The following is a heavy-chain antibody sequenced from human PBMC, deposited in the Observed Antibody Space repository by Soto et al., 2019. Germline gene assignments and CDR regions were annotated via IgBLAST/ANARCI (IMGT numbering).Heavy chain of an antibody. CDR3: ARLKTYDILNKSDY. J-gene: IGHJ4*02. CDR2: MYYGVNN. V-gene: IGHV4-39*01. Sequence: PSETLSLTCIVSGGSISSSSYSWAWIRQPPGKGLEWIGTMYYGVNNYYNPSLESRVTISVDTSKNQFSLKLGSVTAADKAEYFCARLKTYDILNKSDYWGQGSLVTVSS. D-gene: IGHD3-9*01. CDR1: GGSISSSSYS.